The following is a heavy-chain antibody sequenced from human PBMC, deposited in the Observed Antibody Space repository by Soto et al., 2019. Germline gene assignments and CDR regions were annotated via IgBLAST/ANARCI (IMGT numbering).Heavy chain of an antibody. V-gene: IGHV3-21*01. CDR2: ISSGSSYI. CDR1: GFTFSSYS. CDR3: ALKNYDILTGYYMEYYFDY. D-gene: IGHD3-9*01. J-gene: IGHJ4*02. Sequence: GGSLRLSCAASGFTFSSYSMNWVRQAPGKGLEWVSSISSGSSYIYYADSVKGRFTISRDNAKNSLYLQMNSLRAEDTAVYYCALKNYDILTGYYMEYYFDYWGQGTLVTVSS.